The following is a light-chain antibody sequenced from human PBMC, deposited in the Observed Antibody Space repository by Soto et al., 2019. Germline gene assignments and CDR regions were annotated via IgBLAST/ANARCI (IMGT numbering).Light chain of an antibody. CDR1: RSNIGRNT. Sequence: QSVVTQPPSASGTPGQRVAISCSGGRSNIGRNTVNWYQQLPGTAPKLLISSNDQRPSGVPDRFSGSKSGTSASLAISGLQSDDESDYYCAAWDDSLHAVVFGGGTKLTVL. J-gene: IGLJ2*01. CDR2: SND. V-gene: IGLV1-44*01. CDR3: AAWDDSLHAVV.